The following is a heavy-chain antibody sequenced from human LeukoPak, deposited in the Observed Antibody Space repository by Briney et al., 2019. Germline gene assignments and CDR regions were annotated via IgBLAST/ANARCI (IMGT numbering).Heavy chain of an antibody. CDR2: ISPSGGTT. V-gene: IGHV3-23*01. Sequence: AGGSLRLSCTASGFTFSNFAMRWVRQAPGKGLEWVSAISPSGGTTYYADSVKGRFTISGDNSIHTLYLQMNSLRPEDTAVYYCARVASGSYFNDWGQGSLVTVSS. D-gene: IGHD3-3*01. CDR3: ARVASGSYFND. J-gene: IGHJ4*02. CDR1: GFTFSNFA.